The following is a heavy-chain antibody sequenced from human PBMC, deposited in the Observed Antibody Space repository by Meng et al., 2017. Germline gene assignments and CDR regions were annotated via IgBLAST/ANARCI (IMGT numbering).Heavy chain of an antibody. CDR2: INPNSGGT. V-gene: IGHV1-2*02. CDR3: ARAPHYDFWSGYLFDY. J-gene: IGHJ4*02. D-gene: IGHD3-3*01. Sequence: ASVKVSCKASGYTFTGYYMHWVRQAPGQGLEWMGWINPNSGGTNYAQKLQGRVTMTTDTSTSTAYMELRSLRSDDTAVYYCARAPHYDFWSGYLFDYWGQGTLVTVSS. CDR1: GYTFTGYY.